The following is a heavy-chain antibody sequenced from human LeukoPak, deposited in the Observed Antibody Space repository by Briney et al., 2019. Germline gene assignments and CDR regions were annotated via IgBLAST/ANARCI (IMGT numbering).Heavy chain of an antibody. CDR3: AREGWYWFDP. J-gene: IGHJ5*02. D-gene: IGHD2-8*01. Sequence: SETLSLTCAVYGGSFGGYCWSWIRQPPGKGLEWIGEINHSGSTNYNPSLKSRATISVDTSKNQFSLKLSSVTAADTAVYYCAREGWYWFDPWGQGTLVTVSS. V-gene: IGHV4-34*01. CDR2: INHSGST. CDR1: GGSFGGYC.